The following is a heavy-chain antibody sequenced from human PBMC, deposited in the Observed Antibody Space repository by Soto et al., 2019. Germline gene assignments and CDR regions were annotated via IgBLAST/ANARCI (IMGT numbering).Heavy chain of an antibody. J-gene: IGHJ4*02. CDR3: ARATHWVHGYSYGYGKAVFDY. V-gene: IGHV4-59*01. D-gene: IGHD5-18*01. Sequence: LETLPLTCTVSGGSSISYYWSWIRQPPGKGLEWIGYIYYSGSTNYNPSLKSRVTISVDTSKNQFSLKMSSVTAADTAVYYCARATHWVHGYSYGYGKAVFDYWGQGTLVTVSS. CDR2: IYYSGST. CDR1: GGSSISYY.